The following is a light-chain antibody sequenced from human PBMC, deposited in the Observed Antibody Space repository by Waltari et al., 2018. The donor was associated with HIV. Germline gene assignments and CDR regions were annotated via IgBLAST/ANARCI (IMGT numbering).Light chain of an antibody. J-gene: IGLJ1*01. CDR2: GDG. CDR1: NLRNYF. CDR3: NSRDYSGRRYV. Sequence: SSELTQDPAVSVALGQTIRITCQGDNLRNYFASWYQRRPGQAPLLVIYGDGNRPSGIPDRFSGSSSGNTASWTITGAQAEDEADYFCNSRDYSGRRYVFGPGTRVSVL. V-gene: IGLV3-19*01.